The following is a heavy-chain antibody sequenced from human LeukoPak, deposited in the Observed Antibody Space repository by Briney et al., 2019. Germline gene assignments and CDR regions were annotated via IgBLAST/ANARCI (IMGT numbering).Heavy chain of an antibody. CDR3: VRSPYYYYHMDV. V-gene: IGHV4-38-2*01. J-gene: IGHJ6*03. CDR1: GYSITSGYY. Sequence: SETLSLTCAVSGYSITSGYYWGWIWQPPGKGLEWIGTIYHSGSTYYNPSLKSRVIVSVDTSKNQFSLKLSSVTAADTAVYYCVRSPYYYYHMDVWGKGTSVTVSS. CDR2: IYHSGST.